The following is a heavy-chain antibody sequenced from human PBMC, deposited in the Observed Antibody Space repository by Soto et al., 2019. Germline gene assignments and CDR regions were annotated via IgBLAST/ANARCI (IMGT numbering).Heavy chain of an antibody. CDR1: GFTFSTYS. D-gene: IGHD2-15*01. CDR3: ARDLGYFSGGSCHRNPYFDY. CDR2: ISPSSNTI. Sequence: PGGSLRLSCAASGFTFSTYSMNWVRQAPGKGMEWVSYISPSSNTIYYADAVKGRFTISRDDATNSLYLQMTRLRDEDTAVYYCARDLGYFSGGSCHRNPYFDYWGQGTLFTVSS. J-gene: IGHJ4*02. V-gene: IGHV3-48*02.